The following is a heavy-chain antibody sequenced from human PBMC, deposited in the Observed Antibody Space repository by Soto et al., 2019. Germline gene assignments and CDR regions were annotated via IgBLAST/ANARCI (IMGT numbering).Heavy chain of an antibody. CDR2: ISYDGSNK. D-gene: IGHD2-15*01. J-gene: IGHJ6*02. V-gene: IGHV3-30-3*01. CDR3: ARGVREIVVYYGMDV. Sequence: QVQLVESGGGVVQPGRSLRLSCAASGFTFSSYAMHWVRQAPGKGLEWVAVISYDGSNKYYADSVKGRFTISRDNSKNTVYLQMNRLRAEDTAVYYCARGVREIVVYYGMDVWGQGTTVTVSS. CDR1: GFTFSSYA.